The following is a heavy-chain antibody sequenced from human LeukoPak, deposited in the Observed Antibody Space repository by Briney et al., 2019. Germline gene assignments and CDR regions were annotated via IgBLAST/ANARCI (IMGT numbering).Heavy chain of an antibody. V-gene: IGHV1-8*03. J-gene: IGHJ4*02. Sequence: DSVKVSCKASGYTFTSYDINWVRQATGQGLELMGWMNPNSGNTGYAQKFQGRVTITRNTSISTAYMELSSLRSEDTAVYYCARGMNVEYSSSSVDYWGQGTLVTVSS. CDR3: ARGMNVEYSSSSVDY. CDR1: GYTFTSYD. CDR2: MNPNSGNT. D-gene: IGHD6-6*01.